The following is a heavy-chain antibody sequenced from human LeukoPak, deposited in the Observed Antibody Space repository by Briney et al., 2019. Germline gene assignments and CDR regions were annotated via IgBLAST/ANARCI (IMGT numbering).Heavy chain of an antibody. V-gene: IGHV4-39*01. CDR3: ARGVVYYYDSSGYYPTFPFDY. CDR2: IYYSGST. Sequence: PSETLSLTCTVSGGSISSSSYYWGWIRQPPGKGLEWIGSIYYSGSTYYNPSLKSRVTIHVDTSKNQFSLKLSSVTAADTAVYYCARGVVYYYDSSGYYPTFPFDYWGQGTLITVSS. D-gene: IGHD3-22*01. J-gene: IGHJ4*02. CDR1: GGSISSSSYY.